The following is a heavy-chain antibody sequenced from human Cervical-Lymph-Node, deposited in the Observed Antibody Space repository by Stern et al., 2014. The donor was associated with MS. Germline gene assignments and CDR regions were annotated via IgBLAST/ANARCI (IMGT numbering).Heavy chain of an antibody. CDR3: ARAASTTSSYNL. D-gene: IGHD1-20*01. V-gene: IGHV1-69*01. CDR2: TIPIFGTA. CDR1: GGSFINNV. J-gene: IGHJ4*02. Sequence: QVQLVESGAEVKKPGSSVKVSCQASGGSFINNVISWVRQAPGQGLEWMGGTIPIFGTALYAQKFRGRVTITADESTRTAYMELSSLRSDDTAVYFCARAASTTSSYNLWGPGTLVTVSS.